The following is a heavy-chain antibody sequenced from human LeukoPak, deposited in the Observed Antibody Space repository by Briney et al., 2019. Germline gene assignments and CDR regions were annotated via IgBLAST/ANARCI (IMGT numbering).Heavy chain of an antibody. Sequence: ASVKVSCKASGYTFTSYYMHWVRQAPGHGLVWMGIIYPSGGGTSYAQKFQGRVTMTRDTSTSTLYMELSSLTSEDTAVYYCARAYSGYSIDLWSQGTLVTVSS. CDR2: IYPSGGGT. CDR3: ARAYSGYSIDL. CDR1: GYTFTSYY. J-gene: IGHJ5*02. D-gene: IGHD3-22*01. V-gene: IGHV1-46*01.